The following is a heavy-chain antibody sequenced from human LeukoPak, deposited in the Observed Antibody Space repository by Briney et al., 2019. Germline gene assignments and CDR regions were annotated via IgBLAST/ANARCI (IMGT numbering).Heavy chain of an antibody. Sequence: PSETLSLTCTVSGGSISSYYWSWIRQPPGKGLEWIGYIYYSGSTNYNPSLKSRVTISVDTSKNQFSLKLSSVTAADTAVYYCARHGISGSIPTDYWGQGTLVTVSS. CDR2: IYYSGST. J-gene: IGHJ4*02. D-gene: IGHD1-26*01. V-gene: IGHV4-59*08. CDR3: ARHGISGSIPTDY. CDR1: GGSISSYY.